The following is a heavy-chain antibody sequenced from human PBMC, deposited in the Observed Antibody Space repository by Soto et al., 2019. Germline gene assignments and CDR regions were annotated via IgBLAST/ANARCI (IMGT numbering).Heavy chain of an antibody. D-gene: IGHD6-19*01. J-gene: IGHJ4*02. V-gene: IGHV1-18*01. CDR1: GCSFTSYC. Sequence: ASVKVSCQASGCSFTSYCMSWLRQAPGQGLEWMGWISAYNDNTRYAQKFQGRVTMTRNTSTSTAYMEVSSLRSEDTAVYYCASYSVAGPATFDYWGQGTLVTVSS. CDR2: ISAYNDNT. CDR3: ASYSVAGPATFDY.